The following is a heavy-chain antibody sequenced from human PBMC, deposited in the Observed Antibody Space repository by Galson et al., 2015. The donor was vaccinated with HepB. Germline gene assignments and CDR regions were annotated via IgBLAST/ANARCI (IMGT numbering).Heavy chain of an antibody. CDR3: TAGGRAAAGRHWYFDL. Sequence: SLRLSCAASGFTFGDYAMSWFRQAPGKGLEWVGFIRSKAYGGTTEYAASVKGRFTISRDDSKSIAYLQMNSLKTEDTAVYYCTAGGRAAAGRHWYFDLWGRGTLVTVSS. CDR1: GFTFGDYA. J-gene: IGHJ2*01. V-gene: IGHV3-49*03. D-gene: IGHD6-13*01. CDR2: IRSKAYGGTT.